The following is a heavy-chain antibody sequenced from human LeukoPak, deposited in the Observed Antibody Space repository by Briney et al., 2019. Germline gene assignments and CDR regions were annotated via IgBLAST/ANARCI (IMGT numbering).Heavy chain of an antibody. CDR1: GGSISTSSYY. J-gene: IGHJ4*02. D-gene: IGHD6-13*01. CDR2: IYYSGST. V-gene: IGHV4-39*01. CDR3: ARSAAAGTL. Sequence: SETLSLTCTVSGGSISTSSYYWGWIRQPPGKGLEWIGSIYYSGSTYYSPSLKSRVTISVDTSKNQFSLKLSSVTAADTAVYYCARSAAAGTLWGQGTLVTVSS.